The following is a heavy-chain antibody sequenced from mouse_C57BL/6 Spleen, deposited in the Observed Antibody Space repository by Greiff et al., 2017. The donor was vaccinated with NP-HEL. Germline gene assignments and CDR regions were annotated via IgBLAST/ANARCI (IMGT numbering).Heavy chain of an antibody. Sequence: QVQLQQSGPELVKPGASVKISCKASGYAFSSSWMNWVKQRPGKGLEWIGRIYPGDGDTNYNGKFKGKATLTADKSSSTAYMQLSSLTSDDSAVYFCARSSYDYEDWGQGTTLTVSS. D-gene: IGHD2-4*01. CDR3: ARSSYDYED. CDR2: IYPGDGDT. V-gene: IGHV1-82*01. CDR1: GYAFSSSW. J-gene: IGHJ2*01.